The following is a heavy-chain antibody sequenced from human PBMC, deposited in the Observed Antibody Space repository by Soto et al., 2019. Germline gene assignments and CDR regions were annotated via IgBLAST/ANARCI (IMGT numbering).Heavy chain of an antibody. D-gene: IGHD5-18*01. CDR2: INHSGST. V-gene: IGHV4-34*01. CDR1: GGSFSGYY. J-gene: IGHJ6*03. CDR3: ARGPRSYGHYYYYYYMDV. Sequence: SETLSLTCAVYGGSFSGYYWSWIRQPPGKGLEWIGEINHSGSTNYNPSLKSRVTISVDTSKNQFSLKLSSVTAADTAVYYCARGPRSYGHYYYYYYMDVWGKGTTVTVSS.